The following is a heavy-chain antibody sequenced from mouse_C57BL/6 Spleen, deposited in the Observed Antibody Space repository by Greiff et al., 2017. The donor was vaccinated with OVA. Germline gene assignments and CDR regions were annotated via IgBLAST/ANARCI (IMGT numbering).Heavy chain of an antibody. Sequence: EVKLVESGGGLVQPGGSMKLSCVASGFTFSNYWMNWVRQSPEKGLEWVAQIRLKSDNYATHYAESVKGRFTISRDDSKSSVYLQMNNLRAEDTGIYYCTGHYGRAMDYWGQGTSVTVSS. CDR3: TGHYGRAMDY. V-gene: IGHV6-3*01. CDR1: GFTFSNYW. D-gene: IGHD2-1*01. J-gene: IGHJ4*01. CDR2: IRLKSDNYAT.